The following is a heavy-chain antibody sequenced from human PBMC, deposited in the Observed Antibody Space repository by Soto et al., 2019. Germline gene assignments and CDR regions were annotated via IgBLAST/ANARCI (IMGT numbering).Heavy chain of an antibody. CDR2: ITPFFGTS. CDR3: ARVGYSTNYGMAI. CDR1: GGTFSSYT. V-gene: IGHV1-69*01. J-gene: IGHJ6*02. D-gene: IGHD6-13*01. Sequence: SVKVSCKASGGTFSSYTINWVRQAPGQGLEWMGGITPFFGTSDYAQNFQGRVTITADDSTSTAYMELSSLRSDDTAVYYCARVGYSTNYGMAIWGQGTTVTVSS.